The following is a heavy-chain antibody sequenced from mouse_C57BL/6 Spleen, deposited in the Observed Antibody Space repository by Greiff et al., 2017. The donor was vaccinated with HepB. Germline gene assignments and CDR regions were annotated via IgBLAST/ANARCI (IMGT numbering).Heavy chain of an antibody. CDR1: GYSFTGYY. Sequence: EVMLVESGPELVKPGASVKISCKASGYSFTGYYMNWVKQSPEKSLEWIGEINPSTGGTTYNQKFKAKATLTVDKSSSTAYMQLKSLTSEDSAVYYCARWDSSGYRFAYWGQGTLVTVSA. D-gene: IGHD3-2*02. CDR3: ARWDSSGYRFAY. V-gene: IGHV1-42*01. J-gene: IGHJ3*01. CDR2: INPSTGGT.